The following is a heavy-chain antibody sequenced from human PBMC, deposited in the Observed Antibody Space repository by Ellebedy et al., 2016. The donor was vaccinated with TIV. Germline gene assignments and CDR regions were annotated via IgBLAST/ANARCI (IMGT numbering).Heavy chain of an antibody. D-gene: IGHD1-20*01. J-gene: IGHJ3*02. CDR2: IQTGGNT. CDR3: ARRISGTYGDDALDI. Sequence: GGSLRLSCVASGFTVTYTYMSWVRQAPGKGLEWVSVIQTGGNTYYADSVKGRFTISRDSSKNTQYLQMDSLRAEDTAVYYCARRISGTYGDDALDIWGQGTMVTVSS. V-gene: IGHV3-53*01. CDR1: GFTVTYTY.